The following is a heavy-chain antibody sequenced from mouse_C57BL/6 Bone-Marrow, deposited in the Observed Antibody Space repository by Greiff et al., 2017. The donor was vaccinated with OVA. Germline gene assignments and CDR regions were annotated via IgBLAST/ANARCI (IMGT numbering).Heavy chain of an antibody. J-gene: IGHJ3*01. CDR1: GYTFTSYW. CDR3: ARFSYYSNYPFAY. CDR2: INPSSGYT. V-gene: IGHV1-7*01. Sequence: QVQLKQSGAELAKPGASVKLSCKASGYTFTSYWMHWVKQRPGQGLEWIGYINPSSGYTKYNQKFKDKATLTADKSSSTAYMQLSSLTYEDSAVYYCARFSYYSNYPFAYWGQGTLVTVSA. D-gene: IGHD2-5*01.